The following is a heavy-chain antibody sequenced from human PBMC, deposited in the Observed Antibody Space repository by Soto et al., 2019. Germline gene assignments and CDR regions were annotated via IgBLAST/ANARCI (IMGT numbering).Heavy chain of an antibody. CDR1: VYTFTDYY. CDR2: ISAYNGDT. J-gene: IGHJ4*02. D-gene: IGHD6-19*01. V-gene: IGHV1-18*04. Sequence: ASVKVSCKASVYTFTDYYLYWVRQAPGQGLEWMGWISAYNGDTNYAQKFQGRVTMTTDTSTSTAYMELRSLRSDDTAVYYCARDSGYSSGCWGQGTLVTVSS. CDR3: ARDSGYSSGC.